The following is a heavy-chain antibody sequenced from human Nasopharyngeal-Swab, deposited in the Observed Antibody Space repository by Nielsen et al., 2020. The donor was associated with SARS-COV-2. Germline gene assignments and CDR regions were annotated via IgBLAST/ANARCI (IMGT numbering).Heavy chain of an antibody. CDR2: IKSKTDGGTT. Sequence: GGSLRLSCAASGFTFSNAWMSWVRQAPGKGLEWVGRIKSKTDGGTTDYAAPVKGRFTISRDDSKNTLYLQMNSLKTEDTAVYYCTTEPGTMIVVVTPDYWGQGTLVTVSS. J-gene: IGHJ4*02. V-gene: IGHV3-15*01. CDR3: TTEPGTMIVVVTPDY. CDR1: GFTFSNAW. D-gene: IGHD3-22*01.